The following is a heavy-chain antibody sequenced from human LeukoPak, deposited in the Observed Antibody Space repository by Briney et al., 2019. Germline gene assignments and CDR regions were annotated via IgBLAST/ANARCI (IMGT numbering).Heavy chain of an antibody. Sequence: SSETLSLTCAVYGGSFSGYYWSWIRQPPGKGLEWIGEINHSGSTNYNPSLKSRVTISVDTSKNQFSLKLSSVTAADTAVYYCARGGYSYGQKRFFDYWGQGTLVTVSS. CDR3: ARGGYSYGQKRFFDY. V-gene: IGHV4-34*01. CDR2: INHSGST. CDR1: GGSFSGYY. J-gene: IGHJ4*02. D-gene: IGHD5-18*01.